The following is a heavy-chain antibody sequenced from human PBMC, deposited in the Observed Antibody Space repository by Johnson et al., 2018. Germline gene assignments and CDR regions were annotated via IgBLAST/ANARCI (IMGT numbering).Heavy chain of an antibody. J-gene: IGHJ1*01. Sequence: QVQLVESGGGVVQPGRSLRLSCAASGFTFSSYGMHWVRQAPGKGLEWVAVISYDGSKKYYADSVKGRFTISRDNSKNTRNLQMNSLRAEDTAVYYCAKDRAYYYDSSGYYNAEYFQHWGQGTLVTVSS. V-gene: IGHV3-30*18. CDR2: ISYDGSKK. CDR1: GFTFSSYG. D-gene: IGHD3-22*01. CDR3: AKDRAYYYDSSGYYNAEYFQH.